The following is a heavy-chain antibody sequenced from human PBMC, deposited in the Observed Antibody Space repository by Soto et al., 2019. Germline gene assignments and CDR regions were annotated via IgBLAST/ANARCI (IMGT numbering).Heavy chain of an antibody. V-gene: IGHV1-8*01. CDR2: MNPNSGAT. J-gene: IGHJ4*02. CDR3: VRVTSYCPSSSSHFDY. D-gene: IGHD6-19*01. CDR1: GYTFTSYD. Sequence: ASVKVSCKASGYTFTSYDINWVRQATGQGLEWMGWMNPNSGATGYAQNFRGRVTLTRDTSKTTAYLNLSSLRSDDTAVYFCVRVTSYCPSSSSHFDYWGQGTQVTVSS.